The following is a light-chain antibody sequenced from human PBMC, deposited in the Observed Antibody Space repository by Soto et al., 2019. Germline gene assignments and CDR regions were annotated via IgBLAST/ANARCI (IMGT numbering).Light chain of an antibody. CDR3: SSYTSSSTWV. Sequence: QSALTQPASVSGSPGQSITISCTGTSHDVGGYNYFSWYQQYPGKAPPLIIYEVSNRPSGVSNRFSGSKSVNTASLTISGLRAEDEADYYCSSYTSSSTWVFGGGTKLTVL. CDR1: SHDVGGYNY. CDR2: EVS. V-gene: IGLV2-14*01. J-gene: IGLJ3*02.